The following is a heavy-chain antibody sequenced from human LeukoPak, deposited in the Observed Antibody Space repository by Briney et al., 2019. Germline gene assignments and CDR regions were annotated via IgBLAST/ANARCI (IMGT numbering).Heavy chain of an antibody. J-gene: IGHJ5*02. D-gene: IGHD3-10*01. CDR3: ARSQPRDSGTYLFDWFDP. V-gene: IGHV3-30*03. CDR2: ISYDGSSK. Sequence: GGSLRLSCAASGFTFSSYSMNWVRQAPGKGLEWVAVISYDGSSKYYADSVKGRFTISRDNAKNSLYLQLNSLRAEDTAVYYCARSQPRDSGTYLFDWFDPWGQGTLVTVSS. CDR1: GFTFSSYS.